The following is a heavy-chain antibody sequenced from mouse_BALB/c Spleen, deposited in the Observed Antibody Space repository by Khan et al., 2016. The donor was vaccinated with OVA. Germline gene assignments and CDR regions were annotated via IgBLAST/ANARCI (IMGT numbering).Heavy chain of an antibody. J-gene: IGHJ3*01. CDR1: GYTFTSYW. CDR2: IDPSDSET. CDR3: ARREKYGYDPSWFAY. Sequence: QVQLQQPGAELVRPGASVKLSCKASGYTFTSYWMNWVKQRPGQGLEWIGMIDPSDSETHYNQIFKDKATLTVDKSSSTAYMQLRSLTSEDSAVYYCARREKYGYDPSWFAYWGQGTLVTVSA. D-gene: IGHD2-2*01. V-gene: IGHV1-61*01.